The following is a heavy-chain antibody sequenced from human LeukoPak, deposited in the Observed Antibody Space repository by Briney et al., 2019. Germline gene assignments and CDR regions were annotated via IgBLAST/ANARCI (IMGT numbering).Heavy chain of an antibody. D-gene: IGHD3-10*01. CDR1: GYTFTGYY. J-gene: IGHJ6*02. V-gene: IGHV1-2*04. CDR2: INPNSGGT. Sequence: ASVKVSCKASGYTFTGYYMHWVRQAPGQGLEWMGWINPNSGGTNYAQKFQGWVTMTRDTSISTAYMELSRLRSDDTAVYYCARGAPVLLWSPPPNYYGMDVWGQGTTVTVSS. CDR3: ARGAPVLLWSPPPNYYGMDV.